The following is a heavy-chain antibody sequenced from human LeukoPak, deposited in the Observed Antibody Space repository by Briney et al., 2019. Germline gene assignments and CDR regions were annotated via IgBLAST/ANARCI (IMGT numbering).Heavy chain of an antibody. CDR3: ARGGIVGPTSYFYYGMDV. Sequence: GGSLRLSCAASGFTLSSYAMSWARQAPGKGLEWVSAISGSGGSTYYADSVKGRFTISRDNSKNTLYLQMNSLRAEDTAVYYCARGGIVGPTSYFYYGMDVWGQGTTVTVSS. J-gene: IGHJ6*02. CDR2: ISGSGGST. V-gene: IGHV3-23*01. D-gene: IGHD1-26*01. CDR1: GFTLSSYA.